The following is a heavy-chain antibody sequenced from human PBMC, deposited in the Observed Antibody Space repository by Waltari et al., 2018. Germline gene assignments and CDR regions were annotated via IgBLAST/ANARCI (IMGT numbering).Heavy chain of an antibody. V-gene: IGHV1-69*12. CDR3: ARSGLGGNYFDS. J-gene: IGHJ4*02. Sequence: QVHLVQSGAEVRMPGSSVKVSCKASGDTFKGHAINWVRQAPGQGLEWMGGIILGFGTTDYAQRFQGRLTITADESMNTAYMELSSLRSEDTAVFYCARSGLGGNYFDSWGQGTLVRVSS. D-gene: IGHD1-1*01. CDR1: GDTFKGHA. CDR2: IILGFGTT.